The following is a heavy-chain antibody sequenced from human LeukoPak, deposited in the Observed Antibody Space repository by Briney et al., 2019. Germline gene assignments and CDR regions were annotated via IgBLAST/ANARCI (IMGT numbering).Heavy chain of an antibody. V-gene: IGHV3-74*01. CDR1: GNYW. J-gene: IGHJ4*02. CDR2: INSDGSWT. CDR3: VSFYETY. D-gene: IGHD2/OR15-2a*01. Sequence: GGSLRLSCAASGNYWMHWVRQVPGKGLVWVSHINSDGSWTSYADSVKGRFTISKDNAKNTVYLQMNSLRAEDTAIYYCVSFYETYWGRGTLVTVSS.